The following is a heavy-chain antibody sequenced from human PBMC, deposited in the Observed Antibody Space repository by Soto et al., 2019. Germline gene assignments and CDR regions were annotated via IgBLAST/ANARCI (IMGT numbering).Heavy chain of an antibody. Sequence: SETLSLTCTVSGGSISSSSYYWGWIRQPPGKGLEWIGSIYYSGSTYYTPSLKSRVTISVDTSKNQLSLKLGSVTAADTAVYYCARGFGIDYYYYMDVWGKGTTVTVSS. CDR2: IYYSGST. D-gene: IGHD3-16*01. V-gene: IGHV4-39*01. J-gene: IGHJ6*03. CDR1: GGSISSSSYY. CDR3: ARGFGIDYYYYMDV.